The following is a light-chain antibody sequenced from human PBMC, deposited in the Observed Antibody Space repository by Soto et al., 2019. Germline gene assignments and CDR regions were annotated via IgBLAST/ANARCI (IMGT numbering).Light chain of an antibody. V-gene: IGKV3-15*01. CDR3: QQYNNWRT. Sequence: EIVLTQSPGTLSLSPGERATLSCRASQSINSNLAWYQQKPGQAPRLLIYGASTRATGIPARFSGSGSGTEFTLTINSLQSEDFAVYYCQQYNNWRTFGQGTKV. J-gene: IGKJ1*01. CDR2: GAS. CDR1: QSINSN.